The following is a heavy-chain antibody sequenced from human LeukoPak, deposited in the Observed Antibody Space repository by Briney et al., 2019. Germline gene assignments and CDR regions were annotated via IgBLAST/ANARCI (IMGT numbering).Heavy chain of an antibody. V-gene: IGHV3-48*02. CDR3: ARDRYCGGDCYSNAFDI. J-gene: IGHJ3*02. Sequence: PGGSLRLSCAASGFTFSTYTTNWVRQAPGKGLEYVSHISSNSTTIYYADSMKGRLTISRDNSKNSLSLQMNSLREEDTAVYYCARDRYCGGDCYSNAFDIWGQGTMVTVSS. CDR2: ISSNSTTI. D-gene: IGHD2-21*02. CDR1: GFTFSTYT.